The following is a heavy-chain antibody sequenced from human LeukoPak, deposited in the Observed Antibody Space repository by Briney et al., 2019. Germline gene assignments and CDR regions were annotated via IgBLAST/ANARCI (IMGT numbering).Heavy chain of an antibody. J-gene: IGHJ4*02. CDR3: ARGGADRSSTSCYAPDDY. V-gene: IGHV4-34*01. Sequence: SETLSLTCAVYGGSFSGYYWSWIRQPPGKGLEWIGEINHSGSTNYNPSLKGRVTISVDTSKNQFSLKLSSVTAADTAVYYRARGGADRSSTSCYAPDDYWGQGTLVTVSS. CDR2: INHSGST. CDR1: GGSFSGYY. D-gene: IGHD2-2*01.